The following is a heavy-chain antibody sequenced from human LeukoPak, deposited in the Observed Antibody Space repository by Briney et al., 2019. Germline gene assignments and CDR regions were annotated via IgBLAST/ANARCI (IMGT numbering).Heavy chain of an antibody. Sequence: PGGSLRLSCAASGFTFSSYGMHWVRQAPGKGLEWVAVISYDGSNKYYADSVKGRFTISRDNSKNTLYLQMNSLRAEDTAVYYCAKDRYSYGFDYWGQGTLVTASS. CDR3: AKDRYSYGFDY. CDR1: GFTFSSYG. CDR2: ISYDGSNK. D-gene: IGHD5-18*01. V-gene: IGHV3-30*18. J-gene: IGHJ4*02.